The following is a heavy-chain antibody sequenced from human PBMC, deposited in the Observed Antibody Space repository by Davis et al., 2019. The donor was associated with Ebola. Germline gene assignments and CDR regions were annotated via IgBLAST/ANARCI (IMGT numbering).Heavy chain of an antibody. CDR2: ISGSGGST. CDR1: GFTFSSYS. Sequence: GESLKISCAASGFTFSSYSMNWVRQAPGKGLEWVSAISGSGGSTCYADSVKGRFSISRDNSKNTVYLQMNSLRVEDTAVYYCARGRRDSNSWGVLDNWGQGTLVTVSS. J-gene: IGHJ4*02. D-gene: IGHD3-16*01. CDR3: ARGRRDSNSWGVLDN. V-gene: IGHV3-23*01.